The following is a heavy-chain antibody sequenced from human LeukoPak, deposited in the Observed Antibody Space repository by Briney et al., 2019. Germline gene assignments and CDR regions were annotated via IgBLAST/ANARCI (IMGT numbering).Heavy chain of an antibody. D-gene: IGHD6-6*01. J-gene: IGHJ4*02. Sequence: PSETLSLICTVSDGSVSSSSCYWGWIRQPPGKGLNWIGSMSYSGSTYYNPSLKSRVTMSVDTSKNQFSLKLSSVTAADTAVYYCARHPLASRHRVDYWGQGALVIVSS. CDR1: DGSVSSSSCY. CDR2: MSYSGST. CDR3: ARHPLASRHRVDY. V-gene: IGHV4-39*01.